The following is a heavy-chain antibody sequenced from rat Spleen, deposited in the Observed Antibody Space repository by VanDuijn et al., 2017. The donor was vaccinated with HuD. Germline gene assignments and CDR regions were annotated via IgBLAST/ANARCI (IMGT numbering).Heavy chain of an antibody. CDR2: IQSGEST. J-gene: IGHJ2*01. V-gene: IGHV2-19*01. Sequence: QVQLKESGPGLVQPSQTLSLTRTVSGFSLTDYSVHWVRQPPGKGLEWMGRIQSGESTDYNSALKSRLSISRDPCKSQVFLKMNSLQTEDTAIYFCTRFNYGIHSGYWGQGVMVTVSS. D-gene: IGHD1-3*01. CDR1: GFSLTDYS. CDR3: TRFNYGIHSGY.